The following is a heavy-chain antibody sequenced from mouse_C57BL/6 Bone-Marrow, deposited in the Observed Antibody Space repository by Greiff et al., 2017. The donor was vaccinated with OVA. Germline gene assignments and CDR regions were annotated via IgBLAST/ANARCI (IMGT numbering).Heavy chain of an antibody. CDR2: IDPSDSYT. V-gene: IGHV1-59*01. J-gene: IGHJ2*01. CDR3: ARPDGYYGY. Sequence: QVQLQQPGAELVRPGTSVKLSCKASGYTFTSYWMHWVKQRPGQGLEWIGVIDPSDSYTNYNQKFKGKATLTVDTSSSTAYLQLSSLTSEDSAVYYCARPDGYYGYWGQGTTLTVSS. D-gene: IGHD2-3*01. CDR1: GYTFTSYW.